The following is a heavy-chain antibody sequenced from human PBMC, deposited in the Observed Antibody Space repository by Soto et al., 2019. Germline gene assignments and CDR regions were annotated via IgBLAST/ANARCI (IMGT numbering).Heavy chain of an antibody. CDR2: IIPILGIA. Sequence: QVQLVQSGAEVKKPGSSVKVSCKSSGGTFSSYTTSWVRQAPGQGLEWMGRIIPILGIANYAQKFQGRVTITANKPTSTADMGLRSLRSEDTAVYYCAHRRWGESRDAYRGSFDPWGQGTLVTVSS. V-gene: IGHV1-69*02. J-gene: IGHJ5*02. CDR1: GGTFSSYT. CDR3: AHRRWGESRDAYRGSFDP. D-gene: IGHD3-16*01.